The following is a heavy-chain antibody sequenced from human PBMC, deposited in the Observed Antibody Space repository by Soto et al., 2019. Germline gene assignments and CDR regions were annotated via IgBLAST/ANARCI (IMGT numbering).Heavy chain of an antibody. D-gene: IGHD2-15*01. CDR1: GGTFSTSA. V-gene: IGHV1-69*12. CDR3: ARDRERAPVGVNCYEIMAV. CDR2: IMPIFRTA. J-gene: IGHJ6*02. Sequence: QVQVEQSGAEVKKPGSSVKVSCKTSGGTFSTSAISWVRQAPGQGLEWMGGIMPIFRTADYAQEFQGRVSITADESTHTAYLEPNSLRYGDTAVYYCARDRERAPVGVNCYEIMAVWGQGTAVTVTS.